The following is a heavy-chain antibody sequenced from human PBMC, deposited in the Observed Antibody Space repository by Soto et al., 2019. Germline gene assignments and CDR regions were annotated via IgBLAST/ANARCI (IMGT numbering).Heavy chain of an antibody. CDR3: ARGGSSGWYLPFDY. D-gene: IGHD6-19*01. J-gene: IGHJ4*02. V-gene: IGHV3-33*01. CDR1: GFTFSSYG. CDR2: IWYDGSNK. Sequence: QVQLVESGGGVVQPGRSLRLSCAASGFTFSSYGMHWVRQAPGKGLEWVAVIWYDGSNKYYADSVKGRFTISRDNSKNALYLQIDSLRAEGTAEYYCARGGSSGWYLPFDYWGQGTLVTVFS.